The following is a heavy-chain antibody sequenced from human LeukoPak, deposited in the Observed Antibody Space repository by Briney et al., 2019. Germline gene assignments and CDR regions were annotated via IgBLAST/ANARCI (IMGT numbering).Heavy chain of an antibody. D-gene: IGHD2-21*01. CDR1: GFTFSSYE. Sequence: PGGSLRLSCAASGFTFSSYEMNWVRQAPGKGLEWVSYISSSGSTIYYADSVKGRFTISRGNAKNSLYLQMNSLRAEDTAVYYCVRARWGDTAFDYWGQGTLVTVSS. CDR3: VRARWGDTAFDY. CDR2: ISSSGSTI. J-gene: IGHJ4*02. V-gene: IGHV3-48*03.